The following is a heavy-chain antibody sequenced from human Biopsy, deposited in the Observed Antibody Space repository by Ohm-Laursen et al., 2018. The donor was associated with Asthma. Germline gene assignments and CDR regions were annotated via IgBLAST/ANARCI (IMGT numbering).Heavy chain of an antibody. CDR2: ISSSGAST. J-gene: IGHJ4*02. CDR3: AKGGTYTTDRYAY. CDR1: GFTFRSYA. V-gene: IGHV3-23*01. Sequence: SLRLSCTASGFTFRSYAMSWVRQAPGKGLEGVSSISSSGASTYYADSVKGRFTISRDNSKNTLYLQMSSLRADDTAVYYCAKGGTYTTDRYAYWGQGSLVPVSA. D-gene: IGHD1-26*01.